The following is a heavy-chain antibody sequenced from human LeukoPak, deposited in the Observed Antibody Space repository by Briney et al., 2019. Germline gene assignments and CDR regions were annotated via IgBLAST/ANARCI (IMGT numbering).Heavy chain of an antibody. J-gene: IGHJ4*02. CDR3: AKDNSNHHYFDY. Sequence: GGSLRLSGAASGFTFTNYTMHWVRQAPGKGLEWVSAISGSGGSTYYADSVKGRFTISRDNSKNTLYLQMNSLRAEDTAVYYCAKDNSNHHYFDYWGQGTLVTVSS. CDR2: ISGSGGST. V-gene: IGHV3-23*01. CDR1: GFTFTNYT. D-gene: IGHD4-11*01.